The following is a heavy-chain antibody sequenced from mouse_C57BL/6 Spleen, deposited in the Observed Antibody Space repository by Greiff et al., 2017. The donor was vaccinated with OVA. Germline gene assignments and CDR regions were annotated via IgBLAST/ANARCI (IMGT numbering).Heavy chain of an antibody. CDR1: GYAFSSSW. J-gene: IGHJ4*01. CDR2: IYPGDGDT. Sequence: LVESGPELVKPGASVKISCKASGYAFSSSWMNWVKQRPGKGLEWIGRIYPGDGDTNYNGKFKGKATLTADKSSSTAYMQLSSLTSEDSAVYFCARHDGYPHYYAMDYWGQGTSVTVSS. D-gene: IGHD2-3*01. CDR3: ARHDGYPHYYAMDY. V-gene: IGHV1-82*01.